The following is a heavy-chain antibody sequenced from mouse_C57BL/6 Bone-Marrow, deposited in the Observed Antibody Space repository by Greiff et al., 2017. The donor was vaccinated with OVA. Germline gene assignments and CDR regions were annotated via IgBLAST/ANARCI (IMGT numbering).Heavy chain of an antibody. V-gene: IGHV1-26*01. Sequence: EVQLQQSGPELVKPGASVKISCKASGYTFTDYYMNWVKQSHGKSLEWIGDINPNNGGTSYNQKFKGKATLTVDKSSSTAYMELRSLTSEDSAVYYCARSPTTGVAPYYAMDYWGQGTSVTVSS. CDR3: ARSPTTGVAPYYAMDY. J-gene: IGHJ4*01. D-gene: IGHD1-1*01. CDR1: GYTFTDYY. CDR2: INPNNGGT.